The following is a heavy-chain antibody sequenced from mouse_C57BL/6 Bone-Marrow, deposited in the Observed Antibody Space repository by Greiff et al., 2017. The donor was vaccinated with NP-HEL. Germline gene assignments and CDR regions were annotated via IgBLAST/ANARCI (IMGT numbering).Heavy chain of an antibody. CDR2: IDPSDSET. V-gene: IGHV1-52*01. J-gene: IGHJ2*01. CDR3: ARCPYYYGSSPYYFDY. D-gene: IGHD1-1*01. CDR1: GYTFTSYW. Sequence: QVQLKQPGAELVRPGSSVKLSCKASGYTFTSYWMHWVKQRPIQGLEWIGNIDPSDSETHYNQKFKDKATLTVDKSSSKAYMQLSSLTSEDSAVYYCARCPYYYGSSPYYFDYWGQGTTLTVSS.